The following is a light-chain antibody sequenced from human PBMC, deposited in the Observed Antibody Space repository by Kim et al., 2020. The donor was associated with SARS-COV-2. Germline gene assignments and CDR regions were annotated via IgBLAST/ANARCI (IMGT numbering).Light chain of an antibody. V-gene: IGKV3-11*01. CDR1: QSVSGD. CDR2: DAS. CDR3: QQTTDWPPLT. J-gene: IGKJ4*01. Sequence: PGDRATLSCRASQSVSGDLAWYQQRSGQAPRLLIYDASKRATGVPGRFSGSGSETDFTLTISRLEPEDFAVYYCQQTTDWPPLTFGGGTQV.